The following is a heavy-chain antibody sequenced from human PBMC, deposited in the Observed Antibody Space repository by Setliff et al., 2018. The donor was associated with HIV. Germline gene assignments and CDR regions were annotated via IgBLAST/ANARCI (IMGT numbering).Heavy chain of an antibody. D-gene: IGHD3-22*01. CDR2: ISSSSSYI. V-gene: IGHV3-21*01. CDR3: ARSGQYYYDSSGYYYYYYYYYMDV. J-gene: IGHJ6*03. CDR1: GFTFSSYS. Sequence: GESLTISCAASGFTFSSYSMNWVRQAPGKGLEWVSSISSSSSYIYYADSVKGRFTISRDNAKNSLYLQMNSLRAEDTAVYYCARSGQYYYDSSGYYYYYYYYYMDVWGKGTTVTVSS.